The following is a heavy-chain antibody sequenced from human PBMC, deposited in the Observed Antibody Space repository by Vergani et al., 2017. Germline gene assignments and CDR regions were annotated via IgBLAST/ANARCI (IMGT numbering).Heavy chain of an antibody. CDR1: GFALNRHA. V-gene: IGHV3-30-3*01. CDR2: ISFDGTNE. CDR3: ARLSYDTTPYLHGGYDC. D-gene: IGHD3-22*01. J-gene: IGHJ4*02. Sequence: QVQLVESGGGVVQPGTSLRLSCVVSGFALNRHAMYWVRQAPGKGLEWVVGISFDGTNEYYPDLVKGRFTISRDIAKNTLYLQMNSLRAEDTAVYYCARLSYDTTPYLHGGYDCWGQGTLVSVSS.